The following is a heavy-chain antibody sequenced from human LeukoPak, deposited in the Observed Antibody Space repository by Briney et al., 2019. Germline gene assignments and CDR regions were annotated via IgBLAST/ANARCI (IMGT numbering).Heavy chain of an antibody. D-gene: IGHD3-10*01. J-gene: IGHJ5*02. CDR3: ARGGSGSYFSWLDP. V-gene: IGHV1-2*02. CDR1: GYTFTDYY. Sequence: ASVKVSCKASGYTFTDYYIHWVRQAPGQELECMGWINPNSGGTNYAQKFQGRVTMTRDTSISTAYMELSRLRSDDTAVYYCARGGSGSYFSWLDPWGQGTLVTVSS. CDR2: INPNSGGT.